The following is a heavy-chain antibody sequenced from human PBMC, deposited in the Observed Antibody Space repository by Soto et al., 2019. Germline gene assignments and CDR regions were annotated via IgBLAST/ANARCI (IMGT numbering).Heavy chain of an antibody. J-gene: IGHJ4*02. Sequence: PSESLSLTCTVSGGSISSSSYYWGWIRQPPGKGLEWIGSIYYSGSTYYNPSLKSRVTISVDTSKNQFSLKLSSVTAADTAVYYFARQGGYEDIPALQKFSAYWGKGTLVPVPS. D-gene: IGHD6-6*01. CDR2: IYYSGST. CDR3: ARQGGYEDIPALQKFSAY. V-gene: IGHV4-39*01. CDR1: GGSISSSSYY.